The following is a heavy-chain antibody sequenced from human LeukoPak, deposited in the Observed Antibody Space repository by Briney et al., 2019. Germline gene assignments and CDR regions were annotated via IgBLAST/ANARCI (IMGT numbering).Heavy chain of an antibody. CDR2: ISSSSSYI. CDR3: AKDRSARGVQLWSQLGSFDY. CDR1: GFTFSSYS. Sequence: PGGSLRLSCAASGFTFSSYSMNWVRQAPGKGLEWVSSISSSSSYIYYADSVKGRFTISRDNAKNSLYLQMNSLRAEDTAVYYCAKDRSARGVQLWSQLGSFDYWGQGTLVTVSS. V-gene: IGHV3-21*04. D-gene: IGHD5-18*01. J-gene: IGHJ4*02.